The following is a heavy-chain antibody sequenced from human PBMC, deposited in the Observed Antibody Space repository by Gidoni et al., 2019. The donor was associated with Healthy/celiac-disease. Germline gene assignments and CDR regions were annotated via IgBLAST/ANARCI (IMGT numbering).Heavy chain of an antibody. V-gene: IGHV3-15*01. CDR2: IKSKTDGGTT. CDR3: TTDPPTRFTRSFDY. J-gene: IGHJ4*02. D-gene: IGHD3-10*01. Sequence: EVQLVASGRGLVKPGGSLRLASAASGFTISNAWMSWVRQAPGKGLEWVGRIKSKTDGGTTDYAAPVKGRFTISRDDSKNTLYLQMNSLKTEDTAVYYCTTDPPTRFTRSFDYWGQGTLVTVSS. CDR1: GFTISNAW.